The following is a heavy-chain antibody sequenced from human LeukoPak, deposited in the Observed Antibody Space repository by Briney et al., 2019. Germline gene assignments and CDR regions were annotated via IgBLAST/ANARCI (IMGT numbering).Heavy chain of an antibody. Sequence: PGGSLRLSCAASGFTFTNYGIPWVRHAPAQGLGWVAFIGYNERDQHYAASAEGRFTISRENSTNTLYLQMSSLRGEDTGVYYCAKDQGYSQDYWGQGTLVTVSS. CDR1: GFTFTNYG. V-gene: IGHV3-30*02. CDR2: IGYNERDQ. CDR3: AKDQGYSQDY. J-gene: IGHJ4*02. D-gene: IGHD5-18*01.